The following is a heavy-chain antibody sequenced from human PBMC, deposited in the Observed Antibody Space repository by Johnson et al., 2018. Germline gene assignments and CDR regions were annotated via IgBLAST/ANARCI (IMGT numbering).Heavy chain of an antibody. CDR3: ARDKGARKGELDAFDI. CDR2: IKQDGSEK. J-gene: IGHJ3*02. CDR1: GLTFSSYW. V-gene: IGHV3-7*01. D-gene: IGHD1-26*01. Sequence: VQLVQSGGGLVQPGGSLRLSCAASGLTFSSYWMSWVRQAPGKGLEWVANIKQDGSEKYYVDSVKGRFTISRDNDKNSLYLQMNSLRAEDTAVYYCARDKGARKGELDAFDIWGQGTMVTVSS.